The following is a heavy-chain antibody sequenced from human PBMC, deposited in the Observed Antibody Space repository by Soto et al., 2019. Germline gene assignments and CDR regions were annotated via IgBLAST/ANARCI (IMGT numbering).Heavy chain of an antibody. J-gene: IGHJ4*02. CDR3: ARDYYDSSGYYEARGYFDY. V-gene: IGHV1-69*01. D-gene: IGHD3-22*01. CDR1: GGTFSSYA. Sequence: QVQLVQSGAEVKKPGSSVKVSCKASGGTFSSYAISWVRQAPGQGLEWMGGIIPIFGTANYAQKFQGRVTITADESTSTDYMELSSLRSEDTAVYYCARDYYDSSGYYEARGYFDYWGQGTLVTVSS. CDR2: IIPIFGTA.